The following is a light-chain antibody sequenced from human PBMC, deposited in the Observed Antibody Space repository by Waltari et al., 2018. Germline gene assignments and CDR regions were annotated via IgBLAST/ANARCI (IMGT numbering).Light chain of an antibody. Sequence: EIVMTQSPATLSVSPGERATLSCRASQSVSSNLAWYQQQPGQAPRHLIYGASTRATGIPARFSGIGSWTEFTLTISSMQSEDFAVYYCQQYNNWPPWTFGQGTKVEIK. V-gene: IGKV3-15*01. CDR3: QQYNNWPPWT. CDR2: GAS. CDR1: QSVSSN. J-gene: IGKJ1*01.